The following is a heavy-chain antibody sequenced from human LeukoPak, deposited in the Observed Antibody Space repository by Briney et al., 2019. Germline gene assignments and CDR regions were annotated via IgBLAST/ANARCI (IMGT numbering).Heavy chain of an antibody. Sequence: PGGSLRLSCAASGFTFNTYTMHWVRQAPGKGLEWISYITSDTRAIYYADSVKGRFTISRDNAKNSLYLQMNSLGDEDTAVYYCARAYFDSGSYATCANWGQGSLVTVS. J-gene: IGHJ4*02. CDR1: GFTFNTYT. CDR3: ARAYFDSGSYATCAN. V-gene: IGHV3-48*02. CDR2: ITSDTRAI. D-gene: IGHD3-10*01.